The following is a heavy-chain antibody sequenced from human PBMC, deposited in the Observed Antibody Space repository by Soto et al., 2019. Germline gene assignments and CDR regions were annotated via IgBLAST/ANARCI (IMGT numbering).Heavy chain of an antibody. CDR2: ISAYNGNT. CDR3: ARVGSVYYYYYMDV. CDR1: GYGFTSYG. V-gene: IGHV1-18*01. D-gene: IGHD3-16*01. J-gene: IGHJ6*03. Sequence: ASVRGSCKASGYGFTSYGISWVRQAPGQGLEWMGWISAYNGNTNYARKLQGRVTMTTDTSTSTAYMELRSLRSDDTAVYYCARVGSVYYYYYMDVWGKGTTVTVSS.